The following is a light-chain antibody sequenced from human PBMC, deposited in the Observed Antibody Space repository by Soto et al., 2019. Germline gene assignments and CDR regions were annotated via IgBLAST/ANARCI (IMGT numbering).Light chain of an antibody. J-gene: IGKJ1*01. V-gene: IGKV3-20*01. CDR1: QSVTRDS. CDR3: LHYGTAQLT. Sequence: EVVLTQSPATLSLSPGERATLSCRTSQSVTRDSLAWYQQKPGHSPRLLISGASSRATGVPDRFSGGGSGTDFIFNISSLEPDDCATYFCLHYGTAQLTFGQGTKV. CDR2: GAS.